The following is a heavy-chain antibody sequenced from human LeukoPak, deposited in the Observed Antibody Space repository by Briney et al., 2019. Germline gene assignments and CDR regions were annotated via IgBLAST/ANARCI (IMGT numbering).Heavy chain of an antibody. J-gene: IGHJ3*02. D-gene: IGHD5-18*01. CDR2: ISGSGGST. CDR3: AGVDAALHDAYHI. Sequence: GGSLRLSCAASGFTFSSYAMSWVRQAPGKGLEWVSAISGSGGSTYYADSVKGRFTISRDNAKNSLYLQMDSLRVDDTPVHYCAGVDAALHDAYHIWGQGTTVTVPS. V-gene: IGHV3-23*01. CDR1: GFTFSSYA.